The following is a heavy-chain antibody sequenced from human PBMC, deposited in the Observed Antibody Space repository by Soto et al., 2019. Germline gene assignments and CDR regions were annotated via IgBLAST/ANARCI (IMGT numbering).Heavy chain of an antibody. CDR1: GGSISDFY. CDR2: MYYSGST. D-gene: IGHD2-21*02. J-gene: IGHJ3*01. CDR3: ARGSLSTVTANAFDV. V-gene: IGHV4-59*01. Sequence: QVQLQDSGPGLVKPSETLSLTCTVSGGSISDFYWSWIRQPPGKALEWIGYGYMYYSGSTYYNPSLEGRVSISVDPSNNQFSLRLSSVTAADTAVYYSARGSLSTVTANAFDVWGPGAPVTVSS.